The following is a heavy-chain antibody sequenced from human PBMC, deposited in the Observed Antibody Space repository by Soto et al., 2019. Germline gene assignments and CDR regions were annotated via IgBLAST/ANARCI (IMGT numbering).Heavy chain of an antibody. Sequence: SETLSLTCTVSGGSISSGDYHWSWIRQPPGKGPEWIGYIYHSGSTYYNPSLKSRISISIDTSMNQFSLKLTSVTAADTAVYFCAREIFSGTYYYHWFDPWGQGTLVTVSS. V-gene: IGHV4-30-4*01. CDR2: IYHSGST. J-gene: IGHJ5*02. CDR1: GGSISSGDYH. CDR3: AREIFSGTYYYHWFDP. D-gene: IGHD3-10*01.